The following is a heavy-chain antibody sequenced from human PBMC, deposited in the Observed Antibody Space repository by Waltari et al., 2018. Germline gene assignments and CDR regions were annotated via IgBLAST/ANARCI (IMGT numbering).Heavy chain of an antibody. CDR1: GVSISGSDW. V-gene: IGHV4-4*02. CDR3: ASHIVGARGFIY. D-gene: IGHD2-21*01. CDR2: IYHTGST. J-gene: IGHJ1*01. Sequence: QVQLQESVPGLLEPWGTLSRTCAVSGVSISGSDWLRWVRQPPGKGLEWIGEIYHTGSTNHNPSLKGRVAISVDKSKNQISLRLTSVTAADTAIYYCASHIVGARGFIYWGQGTLVTVSS.